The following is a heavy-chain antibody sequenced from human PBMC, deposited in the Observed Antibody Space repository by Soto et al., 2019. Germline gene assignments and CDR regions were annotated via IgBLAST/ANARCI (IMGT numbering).Heavy chain of an antibody. Sequence: QVQLQESGPGLVKPSQTLSLTCTVSGGSISSGGYYWSWIRQHPGKGLEWIGYIFSSGSTYFNPSLKSRVTISVDTSKNQFSLKLSSVTAADTAVYYCARGTTVTLYYFDYWGQGTLVTVSS. CDR1: GGSISSGGYY. CDR3: ARGTTVTLYYFDY. J-gene: IGHJ4*02. D-gene: IGHD4-17*01. V-gene: IGHV4-31*03. CDR2: IFSSGST.